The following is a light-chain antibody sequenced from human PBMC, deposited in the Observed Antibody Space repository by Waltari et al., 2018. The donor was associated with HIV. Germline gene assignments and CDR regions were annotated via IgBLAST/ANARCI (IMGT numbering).Light chain of an antibody. CDR3: QQNFGVPLT. Sequence: IQMTQSPSSLSASIGDTVTIPCRASQDISNSVSWCQQRPGEVPKLLVHGAFSLQRGVPTRFSGSGSGTDYSLSIRGLQAEDFATYFCQQNFGVPLTFGGGTRVDI. J-gene: IGKJ4*01. CDR2: GAF. V-gene: IGKV1-NL1*01. CDR1: QDISNS.